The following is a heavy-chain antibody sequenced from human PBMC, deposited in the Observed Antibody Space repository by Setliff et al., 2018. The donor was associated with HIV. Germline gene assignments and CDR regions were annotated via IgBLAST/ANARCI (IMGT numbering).Heavy chain of an antibody. CDR2: IYYSGST. CDR1: SGSIGSYY. CDR3: ARGPTTVTTSYYFDY. D-gene: IGHD4-17*01. J-gene: IGHJ4*02. V-gene: IGHV4-59*12. Sequence: NPSETLSLTCTVSSGSIGSYYWNWIRQPPGKGLEWFGYIYYSGSTYYNPSLKSLVTISVDTSKNQFSLKLSSVTAADTAVYYCARGPTTVTTSYYFDYWGQGTLVTVSS.